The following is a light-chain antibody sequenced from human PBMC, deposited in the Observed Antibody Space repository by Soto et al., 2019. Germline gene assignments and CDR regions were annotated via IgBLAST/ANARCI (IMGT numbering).Light chain of an antibody. V-gene: IGKV1-27*01. CDR3: LQDHSAHPGN. CDR2: GAS. CDR1: PGDVSG. J-gene: IGKJ2*01. Sequence: DIQVTQSPSSLSASVGDRVTITCRARPGDVSGLSWYQHKPGQAPTLLIYGASTRQSGVPSRFSGRASGTDFTLTISSLQPEDVASYYCLQDHSAHPGNFGQGTKLEIK.